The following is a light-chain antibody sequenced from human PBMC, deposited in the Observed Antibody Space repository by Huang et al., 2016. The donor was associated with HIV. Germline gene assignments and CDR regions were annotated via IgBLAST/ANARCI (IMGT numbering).Light chain of an antibody. CDR2: DAS. CDR1: QSVSSY. J-gene: IGKJ3*01. V-gene: IGKV3-11*01. CDR3: QQRTDWLFT. Sequence: EIVLTQSPATLSLSPGERATLSCRASQSVSSYLAWYQQKPGQAPRRLIYDASNRATGIPARCSGSGSVTDFTLTISSLEPEDFAVYYCQQRTDWLFTFGPGTTVDIK.